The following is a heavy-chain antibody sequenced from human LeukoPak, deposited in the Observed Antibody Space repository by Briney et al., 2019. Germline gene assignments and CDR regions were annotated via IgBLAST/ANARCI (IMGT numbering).Heavy chain of an antibody. CDR3: ARSFVDSSGYYDDY. D-gene: IGHD3-22*01. CDR1: GGSISSYY. CDR2: IYYSGST. Sequence: SETLSLTCTVAGGSISSYYWSWIRQPPGKGLEWIGYIYYSGSTNYNPSLKSRVTISVDTSKKQFSLKLSSVTAADTAVYYCARSFVDSSGYYDDYWGQGTLVTVSS. V-gene: IGHV4-59*01. J-gene: IGHJ4*02.